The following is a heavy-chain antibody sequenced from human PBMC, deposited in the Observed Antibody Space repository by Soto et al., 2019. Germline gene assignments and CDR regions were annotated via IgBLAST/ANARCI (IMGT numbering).Heavy chain of an antibody. CDR1: GYTFTGYY. D-gene: IGHD3-9*01. Sequence: VKVSCKASGYTFTGYYMHWVRQAPGQGLEWMGWINPNSGGTNYAQKFQGRVTMTRDTSISTAYMELSRLRSDDTAVYYCARDPRPYDILTGYPFDYWGQGTLVTVSS. V-gene: IGHV1-2*02. CDR3: ARDPRPYDILTGYPFDY. J-gene: IGHJ4*02. CDR2: INPNSGGT.